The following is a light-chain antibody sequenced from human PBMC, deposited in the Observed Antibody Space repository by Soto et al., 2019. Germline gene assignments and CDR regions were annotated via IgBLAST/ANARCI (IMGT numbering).Light chain of an antibody. CDR3: TSFTNTITRYA. CDR1: SSDVGGYNY. CDR2: EVS. Sequence: QSVLTQPASVSGSPGQSITISCTGTSSDVGGYNYVSWFQHHPGKAPKLIIYEVSYRPSGVSARFSGSKSGDTASLTISGLQADDEADYYRTSFTNTITRYAFGTGTKLTVL. J-gene: IGLJ1*01. V-gene: IGLV2-14*01.